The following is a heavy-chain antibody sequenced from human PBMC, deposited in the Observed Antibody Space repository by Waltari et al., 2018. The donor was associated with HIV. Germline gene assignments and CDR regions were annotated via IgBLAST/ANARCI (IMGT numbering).Heavy chain of an antibody. CDR2: ISSSSSYI. CDR1: AFTFSSYR. V-gene: IGHV3-21*01. J-gene: IGHJ6*02. CDR3: ARKQIPGNEPAGGYYYGMDV. Sequence: EVQLVESGGGLVKPGGSLRLSCAASAFTFSSYRMNWVRPAPGKGLEWVSSISSSSSYIYYADSVKGRFTISRDNAKNSLYLQMNSLRAEDTAVYYCARKQIPGNEPAGGYYYGMDVWGQGTTVTVSS. D-gene: IGHD3-10*01.